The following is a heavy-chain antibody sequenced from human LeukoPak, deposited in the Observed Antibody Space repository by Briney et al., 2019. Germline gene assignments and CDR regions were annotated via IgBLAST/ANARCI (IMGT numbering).Heavy chain of an antibody. CDR1: GFTFSGYY. CDR3: VRARCSGGSCYFFDS. V-gene: IGHV1-46*01. Sequence: ASVKVSCKASGFTFSGYYIHWVRQAPGQGLEWMGIINPNGGSTRYAQKFQGRVTTTRDMSTSTIYMELSSLRSEDTALFYCVRARCSGGSCYFFDSWGQGTLVTVSS. J-gene: IGHJ4*02. D-gene: IGHD2-15*01. CDR2: INPNGGST.